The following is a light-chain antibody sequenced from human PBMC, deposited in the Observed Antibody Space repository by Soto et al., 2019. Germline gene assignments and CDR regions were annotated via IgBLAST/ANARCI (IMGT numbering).Light chain of an antibody. J-gene: IGKJ2*01. CDR3: QQSERTPN. V-gene: IGKV1-39*01. CDR2: ASS. Sequence: ITESAFSLASSVGDDVTITCRTSQSVSIYVNWYQQKPGKAPILLIYASSSLQSGVPSRFSGSGSGTDFTLTIRSLEPEDFATYYCQQSERTPNFGHGSKVEI. CDR1: QSVSIY.